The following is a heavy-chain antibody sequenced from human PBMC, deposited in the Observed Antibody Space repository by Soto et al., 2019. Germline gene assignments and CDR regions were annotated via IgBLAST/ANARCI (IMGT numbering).Heavy chain of an antibody. V-gene: IGHV3-30-3*01. CDR3: ALSSALGTLYAFDI. Sequence: PGGSLRLSCAASGFTFSSYATHWVRQAPGKGLEWVAVISYDGSNKYYADSVKGRFTISRDNSKNTLYLQMNSLRAEDTAVYYCALSSALGTLYAFDIWGQGTMVTVSS. J-gene: IGHJ3*02. CDR1: GFTFSSYA. D-gene: IGHD3-22*01. CDR2: ISYDGSNK.